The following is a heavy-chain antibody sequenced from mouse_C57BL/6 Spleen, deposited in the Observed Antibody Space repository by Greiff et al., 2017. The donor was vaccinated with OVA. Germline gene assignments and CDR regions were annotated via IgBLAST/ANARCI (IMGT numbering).Heavy chain of an antibody. CDR3: ARGRYVYDYLDC. J-gene: IGHJ2*01. CDR2: IHPNSGST. D-gene: IGHD2-2*01. V-gene: IGHV1-64*01. Sequence: QVQLQQPGAELVKPGASVKLSCKASGYTFTSYWMHWVKQRPGQGLEWIGMIHPNSGSTNYNEKFKSKATLTVDKSSSTAYMQLSSLTSEDSAVYYCARGRYVYDYLDCWGQGTALTVSS. CDR1: GYTFTSYW.